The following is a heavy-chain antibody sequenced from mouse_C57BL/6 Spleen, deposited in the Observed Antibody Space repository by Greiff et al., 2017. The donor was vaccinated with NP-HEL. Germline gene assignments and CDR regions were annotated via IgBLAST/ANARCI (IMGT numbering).Heavy chain of an antibody. V-gene: IGHV1-50*01. CDR2: IDPSDSYT. J-gene: IGHJ4*01. Sequence: QVQLQQPGAELVKPGASVKLSCKASGYTFTSYWMQWVKQRPGQGLEWIGEIDPSDSYTNYNQKFKGKATLTVDTSSSTAYMQLSSLTSEDSAVYYCARGNDQGAMDYWGQGTSVTVSS. CDR3: ARGNDQGAMDY. D-gene: IGHD2-3*01. CDR1: GYTFTSYW.